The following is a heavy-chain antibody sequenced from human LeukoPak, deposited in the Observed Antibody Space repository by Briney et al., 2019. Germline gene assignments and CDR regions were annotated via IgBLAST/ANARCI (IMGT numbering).Heavy chain of an antibody. Sequence: PGESLKISCKGSGYRFTSYWIGWVRQMPGKGLEWMGIIYPGDSDTRYSPSFQGQATLSADKSISTAYLQWSSLKASDTAMYFCASHNSGNFDHWGQGTLVTVSS. CDR3: ASHNSGNFDH. J-gene: IGHJ5*02. D-gene: IGHD1-26*01. CDR2: IYPGDSDT. V-gene: IGHV5-51*01. CDR1: GYRFTSYW.